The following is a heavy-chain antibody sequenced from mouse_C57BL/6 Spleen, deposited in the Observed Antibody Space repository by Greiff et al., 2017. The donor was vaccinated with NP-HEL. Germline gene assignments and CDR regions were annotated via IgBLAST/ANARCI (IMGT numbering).Heavy chain of an antibody. CDR1: GFSFNTYA. J-gene: IGHJ1*03. Sequence: EVMLVESGGGLVQPKGSLKLSCAASGFSFNTYAMNWVRQAPGKGLEWVARIRSKSNNYATYYADSVKDRFTISRDDSESMLYLQMNNLKTEDTAMYYCVRQNWYFDVWGTGTTVTVSS. CDR2: IRSKSNNYAT. CDR3: VRQNWYFDV. V-gene: IGHV10-1*01.